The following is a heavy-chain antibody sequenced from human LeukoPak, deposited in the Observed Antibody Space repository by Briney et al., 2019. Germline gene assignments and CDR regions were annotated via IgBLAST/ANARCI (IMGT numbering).Heavy chain of an antibody. Sequence: ASVKVSCKASGYTFTSYGISWVRRAPGQGLEWMGWISAYNGNTNYAQKLQGRVTMTTDTSTSTAYMELRSLRSDDTAVYYCARDLIDYGSGTPVDYWGQGTLVTVSS. CDR1: GYTFTSYG. D-gene: IGHD3-10*01. CDR3: ARDLIDYGSGTPVDY. V-gene: IGHV1-18*01. J-gene: IGHJ4*02. CDR2: ISAYNGNT.